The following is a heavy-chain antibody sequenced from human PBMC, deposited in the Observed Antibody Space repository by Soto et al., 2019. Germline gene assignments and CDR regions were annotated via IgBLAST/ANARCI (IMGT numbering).Heavy chain of an antibody. CDR2: IKQDGSEK. V-gene: IGHV3-7*05. CDR1: GFTFSCYL. Sequence: PGGSLRLSCAASGFTFSCYLMSWVRQAPGKGLEWVANIKQDGSEKYYVDSVKGRFTISRDNAKNSLYLQMNSLRAEDTAVYYCARFLIVVPAAIGRYYYYGMDVWGQGTTVTVSS. J-gene: IGHJ6*02. CDR3: ARFLIVVPAAIGRYYYYGMDV. D-gene: IGHD2-2*02.